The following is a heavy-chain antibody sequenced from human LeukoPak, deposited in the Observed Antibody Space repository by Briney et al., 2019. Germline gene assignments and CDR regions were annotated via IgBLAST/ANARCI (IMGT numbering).Heavy chain of an antibody. Sequence: SETLYLTCTVSGGSISSYYWNWIRQPPGKGLEWIGYISYSGSTNYNPSLKSRVTISVDTSKNQFSLKLSSVTAADTAVYYCARGDSGSSGYWGQGTLVTVSS. CDR3: ARGDSGSSGY. CDR2: ISYSGST. J-gene: IGHJ4*02. D-gene: IGHD3-22*01. CDR1: GGSISSYY. V-gene: IGHV4-59*01.